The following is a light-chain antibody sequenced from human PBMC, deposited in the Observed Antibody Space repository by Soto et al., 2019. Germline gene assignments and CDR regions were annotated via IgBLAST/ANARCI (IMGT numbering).Light chain of an antibody. CDR2: DAS. J-gene: IGKJ1*01. CDR1: QSISRW. CDR3: QPDANDSLT. Sequence: DIQMTQSPSTLSASIGDKVNITCRASQSISRWLAWYQQKPGKAPKLLTYDASSVESAVPARFSGPGSGPDFTLFISSLQPDDVAQYHCQPDANDSLTFGQGTRV. V-gene: IGKV1-5*01.